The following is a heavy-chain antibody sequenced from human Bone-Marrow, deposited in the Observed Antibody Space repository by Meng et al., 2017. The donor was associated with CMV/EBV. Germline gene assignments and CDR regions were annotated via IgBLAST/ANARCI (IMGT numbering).Heavy chain of an antibody. D-gene: IGHD2-2*01. V-gene: IGHV4-59*01. CDR1: GGSISSYY. J-gene: IGHJ4*02. CDR3: ARVRRGVVLVPAAEVFDY. CDR2: IYYSGST. Sequence: SETLSLTCTVSGGSISSYYWSWIRQPPGKGLEWIGYIYYSGSTNYNPSLGSRVSMSVDTSKNQFSLNLTSATAADTAVYYCARVRRGVVLVPAAEVFDYWGQGTLVTVSS.